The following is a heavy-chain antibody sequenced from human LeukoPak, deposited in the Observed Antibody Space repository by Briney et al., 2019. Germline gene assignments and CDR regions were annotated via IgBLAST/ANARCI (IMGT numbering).Heavy chain of an antibody. D-gene: IGHD5-18*01. CDR2: IYYSGST. CDR3: AREYGYSYGPHYYYYYMDV. Sequence: PSETLSLTCTVSGGSISSHYWSWIRQPPGKGLEWIGYIYYSGSTNYNPSIKSRVTISVDTSKNQFSLKLSSVTAADTAVYYCAREYGYSYGPHYYYYYMDVWGKGTTVTVSS. J-gene: IGHJ6*03. CDR1: GGSISSHY. V-gene: IGHV4-59*11.